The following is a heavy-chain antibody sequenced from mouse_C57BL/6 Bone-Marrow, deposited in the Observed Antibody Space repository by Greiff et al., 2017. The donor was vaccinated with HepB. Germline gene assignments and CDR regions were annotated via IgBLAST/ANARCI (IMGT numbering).Heavy chain of an antibody. CDR2: ISSGGSYT. D-gene: IGHD1-1*01. CDR3: ARHPYYYGSSPWYFDV. J-gene: IGHJ1*03. Sequence: DVMLVESGGDLVKPGGSLKLSCAASGFTFSSYGMSWVRQTPDKRLEWVATISSGGSYTYYPDSVKGRFTISRDNAKNTLYLQMSSLKSEDTAMYYCARHPYYYGSSPWYFDVWGTGTTVTVSS. CDR1: GFTFSSYG. V-gene: IGHV5-6*02.